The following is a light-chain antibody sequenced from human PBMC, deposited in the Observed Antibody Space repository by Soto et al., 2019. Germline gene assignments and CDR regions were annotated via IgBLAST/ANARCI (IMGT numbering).Light chain of an antibody. CDR3: GAWDHSLNVGV. V-gene: IGLV1-51*01. Sequence: QSVLTQPPSVSAAAGQKVIISCSGSSTNIGSNYVSWYQQLPGTAPKLLIYDQNERPSGIPDRFSASKSGTSATLGITGLQTGDEAHYYCGAWDHSLNVGVFGGGTKLTV. CDR2: DQN. J-gene: IGLJ3*02. CDR1: STNIGSNY.